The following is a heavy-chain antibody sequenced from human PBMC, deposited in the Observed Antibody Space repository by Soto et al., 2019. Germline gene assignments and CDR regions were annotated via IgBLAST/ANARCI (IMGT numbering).Heavy chain of an antibody. J-gene: IGHJ5*02. D-gene: IGHD6-13*01. CDR3: AREVNSSPARGPNWFDP. CDR1: GDSINNSHW. CDR2: TYHSGTT. V-gene: IGHV4-4*02. Sequence: QVQLQESGPGLVQPSGTLSLTCAVSGDSINNSHWWSWVRQPPGKGLEWIVETYHSGTTNYNPSLKTRVTISIDKSKSQFSLKMISVTAADTAVYYCAREVNSSPARGPNWFDPWGQGTLVTVSS.